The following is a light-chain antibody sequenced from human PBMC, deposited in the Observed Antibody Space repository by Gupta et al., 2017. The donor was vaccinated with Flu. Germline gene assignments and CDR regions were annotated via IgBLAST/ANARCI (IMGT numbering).Light chain of an antibody. J-gene: IGLJ3*02. CDR3: AARDDSRSRWV. CDR1: SSTMGSNN. CDR2: NNS. Sequence: RTTTSSCGSSSTMGSNNVPWYQQHPGTAPKLLMYNNSKRPSGVPDRFSGSKSGTTASLTISGLQAEDEADYYCAARDDSRSRWVFGGGTKLTVL. V-gene: IGLV1-44*01.